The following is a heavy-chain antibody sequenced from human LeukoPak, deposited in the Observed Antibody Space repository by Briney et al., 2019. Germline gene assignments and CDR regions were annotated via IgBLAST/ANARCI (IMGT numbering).Heavy chain of an antibody. Sequence: RGSLRLSCTASGFTFSGYSMNWIRQAPGKGLEWVSSFGTRSTSIYHAGSVKGRFAISRDNAKNLLYLQMNSLRAEDTALYYCAREVSEGFDFWGQGTLVTVSS. CDR1: GFTFSGYS. CDR3: AREVSEGFDF. CDR2: FGTRSTSI. V-gene: IGHV3-21*01. J-gene: IGHJ4*02. D-gene: IGHD3-22*01.